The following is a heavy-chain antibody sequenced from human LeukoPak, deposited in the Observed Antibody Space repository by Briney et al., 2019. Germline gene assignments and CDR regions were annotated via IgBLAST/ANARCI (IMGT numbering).Heavy chain of an antibody. Sequence: TGGSLRLSCSASGFTFSSFAMFWVRHAPGKGLVWVSRINGDGSSTNYADSVKGRFTISRDNAKNTLYLQMNSLRAEDTAVYYCARVESLWLPFDYWGQGTLVTVSS. D-gene: IGHD5-18*01. CDR2: INGDGSST. CDR3: ARVESLWLPFDY. CDR1: GFTFSSFA. J-gene: IGHJ4*02. V-gene: IGHV3-74*01.